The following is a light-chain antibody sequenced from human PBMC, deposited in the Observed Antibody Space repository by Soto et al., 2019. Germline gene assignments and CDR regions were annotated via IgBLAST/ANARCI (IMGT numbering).Light chain of an antibody. Sequence: EIVLTQSPATLSVSPGDRATLSCRASQSVSSYLAWYQQKPVQAHRLLIYDASNRATGIPARFSGSGSGTEFTLTISSLQSEDFAVYYCQQYNNWPTLTFGGGTKVDIK. CDR3: QQYNNWPTLT. CDR2: DAS. CDR1: QSVSSY. J-gene: IGKJ4*01. V-gene: IGKV3D-15*01.